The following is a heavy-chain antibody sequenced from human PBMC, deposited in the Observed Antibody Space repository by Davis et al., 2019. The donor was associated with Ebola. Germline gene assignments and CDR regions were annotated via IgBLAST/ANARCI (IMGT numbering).Heavy chain of an antibody. CDR2: ISSSSSYI. V-gene: IGHV3-21*01. CDR3: ARDPDYYGSGSYLPPDY. J-gene: IGHJ4*02. CDR1: GFTFSSYS. D-gene: IGHD3-10*01. Sequence: GESLKISCAASGFTFSSYSMNWVRQAPGKGLEWASSISSSSSYIYYADSVKGRFTISRDNAKNSLYLQMNSLRAEDTAVYYCARDPDYYGSGSYLPPDYWGQGTLVTVSS.